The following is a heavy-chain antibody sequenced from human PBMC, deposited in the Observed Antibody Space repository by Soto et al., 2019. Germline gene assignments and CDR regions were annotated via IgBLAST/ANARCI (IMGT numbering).Heavy chain of an antibody. CDR2: IRKDRSNK. CDR3: ARDGPAGGWYGTIDY. D-gene: IGHD6-19*01. J-gene: IGHJ4*02. CDR1: GLTLSTSS. Sequence: GGSLRLSCAASGLTLSTSSMNWVRQAPGKGLEWVSYIRKDRSNKDYADSVKGRFTISRDNSKNTLYLQMNSLRAEDTAVYYCARDGPAGGWYGTIDYWGQGTLVTVSS. V-gene: IGHV3-48*01.